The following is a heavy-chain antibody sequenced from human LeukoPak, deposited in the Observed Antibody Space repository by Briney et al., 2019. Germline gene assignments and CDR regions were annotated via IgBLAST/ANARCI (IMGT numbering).Heavy chain of an antibody. CDR3: ARDSTTVTTGY. J-gene: IGHJ4*02. V-gene: IGHV1-69*04. CDR1: GGTFISYT. Sequence: SXKVSCKASGGTFISYTISWVRQAPGQGLEWMGRIIPILGIANYAQKFQGRVTITADKSTSTAYMELSSLRSEDTAVYYCARDSTTVTTGYWGQGTLVTVSS. D-gene: IGHD4-11*01. CDR2: IIPILGIA.